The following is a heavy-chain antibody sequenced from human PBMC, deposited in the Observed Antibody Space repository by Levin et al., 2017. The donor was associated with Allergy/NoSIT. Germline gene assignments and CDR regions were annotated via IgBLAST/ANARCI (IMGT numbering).Heavy chain of an antibody. Sequence: SETLSLTCTVSGGSISSSSYYWGWIRQPPGKGLEWIGSIYYTGSTYYNPSLKSRVTISVDTSKTQFSLKLYSVTAADTAVYYCARLGDGGYYDSSHYYIDYWGQGTLVTVSS. CDR2: IYYTGST. D-gene: IGHD3-22*01. CDR3: ARLGDGGYYDSSHYYIDY. J-gene: IGHJ4*02. V-gene: IGHV4-39*01. CDR1: GGSISSSSYY.